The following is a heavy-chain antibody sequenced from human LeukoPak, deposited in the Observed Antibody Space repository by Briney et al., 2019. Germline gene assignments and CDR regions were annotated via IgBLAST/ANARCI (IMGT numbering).Heavy chain of an antibody. Sequence: GGSLRLSCAASGFTFNTYSMNWVRQAPGKGLEWVSSISSSSSYIYYTDSMKGRFTISRGNAKNSLYLQMNSLRAEDTALYYCARDGDTVLTRGYYYYMDVWGKGTTVTVSS. D-gene: IGHD4-23*01. CDR2: ISSSSSYI. CDR3: ARDGDTVLTRGYYYYMDV. J-gene: IGHJ6*03. V-gene: IGHV3-21*01. CDR1: GFTFNTYS.